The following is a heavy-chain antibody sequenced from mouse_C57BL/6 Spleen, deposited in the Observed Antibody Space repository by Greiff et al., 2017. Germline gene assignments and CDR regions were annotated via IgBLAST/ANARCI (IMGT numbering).Heavy chain of an antibody. V-gene: IGHV1-55*01. CDR1: GYTFTSYW. CDR2: IYPGSGST. J-gene: IGHJ2*01. D-gene: IGHD4-1*01. Sequence: QVQLQQPGAELVKPGASVKMSCKASGYTFTSYWITWVKQRPGQGLEWIGDIYPGSGSTNYTEKFKSKATLTVDTSSSTAYMQLRSLTSEDSAVYYWARRRLTGIDDWGKGTTLTVSS. CDR3: ARRRLTGIDD.